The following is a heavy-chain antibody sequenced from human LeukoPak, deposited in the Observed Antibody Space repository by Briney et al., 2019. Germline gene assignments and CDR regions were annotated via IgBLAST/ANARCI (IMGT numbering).Heavy chain of an antibody. V-gene: IGHV4-34*01. J-gene: IGHJ6*03. Sequence: SETLSLTCAVYGGSYSGYYWSWIRQTPEKGLEWIGEINHSGSTNYNPSLKSRVTISVDTSKNQFSLNLSSVTAADTAVFYCARTKGDFWSGYFSYYYMDVWGKGTTVTVSS. CDR3: ARTKGDFWSGYFSYYYMDV. D-gene: IGHD3-3*01. CDR1: GGSYSGYY. CDR2: INHSGST.